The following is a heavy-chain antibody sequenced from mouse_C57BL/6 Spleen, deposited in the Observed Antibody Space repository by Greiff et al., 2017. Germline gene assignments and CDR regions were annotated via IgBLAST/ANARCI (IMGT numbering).Heavy chain of an antibody. D-gene: IGHD2-3*01. V-gene: IGHV10-1*01. CDR1: GFSFNTYA. CDR2: IRSKSNNYAT. CDR3: VSQYDGFAY. Sequence: EVKLVESGGGLVQPKGSLKLSCAASGFSFNTYAMNWVRQAPGKGLEWVARIRSKSNNYATYYADSVKDRFTISRDDSESMLYLQMNNLKTEDTAMYYCVSQYDGFAYWGQGTLVTVSA. J-gene: IGHJ3*01.